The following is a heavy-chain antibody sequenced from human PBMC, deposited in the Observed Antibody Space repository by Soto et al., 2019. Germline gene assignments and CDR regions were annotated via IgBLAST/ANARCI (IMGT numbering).Heavy chain of an antibody. V-gene: IGHV4-4*07. J-gene: IGHJ6*02. CDR2: IYTSGST. D-gene: IGHD3-3*01. CDR1: GGSISSYY. CDR3: ARDHPAIFAVVIKSRGMDV. Sequence: PSETLSLTCTVSGGSISSYYWSWIRQPAGKGLEWIGRIYTSGSTNYNPSLKSRVTMSVDTSKNQFSLKLSSVTAADTAVYYCARDHPAIFAVVIKSRGMDVWGQGTTVTVSS.